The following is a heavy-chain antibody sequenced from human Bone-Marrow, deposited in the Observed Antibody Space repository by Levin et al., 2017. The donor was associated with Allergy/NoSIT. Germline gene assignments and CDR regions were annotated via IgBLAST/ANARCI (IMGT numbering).Heavy chain of an antibody. J-gene: IGHJ4*02. CDR1: GLTFSNYW. CDR2: INEDGSGK. V-gene: IGHV3-7*01. CDR3: AKQQWRGPTFDS. Sequence: GESLKISCAASGLTFSNYWMSWVRQAPGKGLEWVANINEDGSGKYYLDSVKGRFTISRDNAKNSLYLQMNSLRVEDTAVYYCAKQQWRGPTFDSWGQGTLVTVSS. D-gene: IGHD6-19*01.